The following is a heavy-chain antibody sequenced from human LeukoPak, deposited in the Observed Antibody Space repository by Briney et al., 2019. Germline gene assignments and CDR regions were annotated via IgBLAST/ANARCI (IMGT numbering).Heavy chain of an antibody. J-gene: IGHJ5*02. V-gene: IGHV4-34*01. Sequence: SETLSLTCAVYGGSFSGYYWSWIRQPPGKGLEWIGEINHSGSTNYNPSLKSRVTISVDTSKNQFSLKLSSVTAADTAVYYCARHAGTGFDPWGQGTLVTVPP. CDR1: GGSFSGYY. CDR2: INHSGST. CDR3: ARHAGTGFDP.